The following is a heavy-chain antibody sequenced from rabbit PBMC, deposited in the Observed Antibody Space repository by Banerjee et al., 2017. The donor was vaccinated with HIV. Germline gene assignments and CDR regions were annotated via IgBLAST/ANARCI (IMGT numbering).Heavy chain of an antibody. V-gene: IGHV1S40*01. CDR1: GFDFSSNA. CDR2: IYAGSSGIT. Sequence: QSLEESGGGLVQPEGSLTLTCTASGFDFSSNAMCWVRQAPGKRPEWIACIYAGSSGITYYANWAKGRFTISKTSSTTVTLQMTSLTAADTATYFCARYIDSSGWGVDLWGQGTLVTVS. D-gene: IGHD4-1*01. CDR3: ARYIDSSGWGVDL. J-gene: IGHJ4*01.